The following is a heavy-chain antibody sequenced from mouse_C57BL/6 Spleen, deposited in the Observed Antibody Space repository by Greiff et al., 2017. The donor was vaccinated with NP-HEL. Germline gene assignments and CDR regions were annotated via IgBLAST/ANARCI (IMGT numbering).Heavy chain of an antibody. D-gene: IGHD1-1*01. J-gene: IGHJ3*01. CDR1: GYTFTSYW. CDR3: ARGIYYYGSSYDWFAY. V-gene: IGHV1-52*01. CDR2: IDPSDSET. Sequence: VQLQQPGAELVRPGSSVKLSCKASGYTFTSYWMHWVKQRPIQGLEWIGNIDPSDSETHYNQKFKDKATLTVDKSSSTAYMQLSSLTSEDSAVYYCARGIYYYGSSYDWFAYWGQGTLVTVSA.